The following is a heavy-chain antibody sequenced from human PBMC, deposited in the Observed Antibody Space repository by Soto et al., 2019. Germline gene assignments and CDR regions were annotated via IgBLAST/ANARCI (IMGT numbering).Heavy chain of an antibody. CDR3: ARQNLLTITMIVAPGMDV. J-gene: IGHJ6*02. CDR1: GYSFTSYW. CDR2: IDPSDSYT. D-gene: IGHD3-22*01. Sequence: GESLKISCKGSGYSFTSYWISWVRQMPGKGLEWMGRIDPSDSYTNYSPSFQGHVTISADKSISTAYLQWSSLKASDTAMYYCARQNLLTITMIVAPGMDVCGQGTTVTVSS. V-gene: IGHV5-10-1*01.